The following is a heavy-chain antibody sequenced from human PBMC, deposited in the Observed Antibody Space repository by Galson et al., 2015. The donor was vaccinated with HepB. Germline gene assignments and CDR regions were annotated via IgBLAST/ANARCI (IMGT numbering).Heavy chain of an antibody. Sequence: SLRLSCAASGFAFNIYSMNWVRQAPGKGLEWISYIGGISSDIYYEDSVKGRFTISRDNAKNSLSLQMNSLRDEDTAVYYCVRDFAYAFDIWGQGTMVTVSS. D-gene: IGHD2-21*01. CDR1: GFAFNIYS. V-gene: IGHV3-48*02. CDR3: VRDFAYAFDI. J-gene: IGHJ3*02. CDR2: IGGISSDI.